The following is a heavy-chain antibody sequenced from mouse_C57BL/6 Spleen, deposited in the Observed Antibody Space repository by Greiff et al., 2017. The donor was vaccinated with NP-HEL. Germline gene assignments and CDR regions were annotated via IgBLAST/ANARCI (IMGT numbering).Heavy chain of an antibody. Sequence: QVQLQQPGAELVKPGASVKLSCKASGYTFTSYWMQWVKQRPGQGLEWIGEIDPSDSYTNYNQKFKGKATLTVDTSSSTAYMQLSSLTSEDSAVYYWERFTTVVARGYAMDYWGQGTSVTVSS. CDR1: GYTFTSYW. J-gene: IGHJ4*01. CDR2: IDPSDSYT. V-gene: IGHV1-50*01. CDR3: ERFTTVVARGYAMDY. D-gene: IGHD1-1*01.